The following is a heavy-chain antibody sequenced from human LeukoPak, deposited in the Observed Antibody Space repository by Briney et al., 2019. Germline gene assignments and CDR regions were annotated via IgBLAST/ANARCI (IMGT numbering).Heavy chain of an antibody. Sequence: GASVKVSCKASGGTFSSYAISWVRQAPGQGLEWMGGIIPIFGTANYAQKFRGRVTITTDESTSTAYMELSSLRSEDTAVYYCARDSGQLGLFDYWGQGTLVTVSS. CDR1: GGTFSSYA. D-gene: IGHD6-6*01. V-gene: IGHV1-69*05. J-gene: IGHJ4*02. CDR3: ARDSGQLGLFDY. CDR2: IIPIFGTA.